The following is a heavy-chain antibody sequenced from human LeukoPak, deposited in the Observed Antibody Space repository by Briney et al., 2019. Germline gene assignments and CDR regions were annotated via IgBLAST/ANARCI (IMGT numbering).Heavy chain of an antibody. Sequence: ASVKVSCKXSGYTFTSYYVHWVRQAPGQGLEWMGIINPSGGSTSYAQKFQGRVTMTRDTSTSTVYMELSSLRSEDTAVYYCARASGPSDAFDIWGQGAMVTVSS. J-gene: IGHJ3*02. CDR3: ARASGPSDAFDI. V-gene: IGHV1-46*01. CDR2: INPSGGST. D-gene: IGHD3-3*01. CDR1: GYTFTSYY.